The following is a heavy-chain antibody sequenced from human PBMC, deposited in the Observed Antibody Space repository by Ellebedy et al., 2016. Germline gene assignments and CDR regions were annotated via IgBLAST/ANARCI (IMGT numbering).Heavy chain of an antibody. CDR3: ARGRVLWFGELLSYYYGMDV. Sequence: SETLSLXXTVSGGSISSYYWSWIRQPPGKGLEWIGEINHSGSTNYNPSLKSRVTISVDTSKNQFSLKLSSVTAADTAVYYCARGRVLWFGELLSYYYGMDVWGQGTTVTVSS. J-gene: IGHJ6*02. CDR2: INHSGST. V-gene: IGHV4-34*01. CDR1: GGSISSYY. D-gene: IGHD3-10*01.